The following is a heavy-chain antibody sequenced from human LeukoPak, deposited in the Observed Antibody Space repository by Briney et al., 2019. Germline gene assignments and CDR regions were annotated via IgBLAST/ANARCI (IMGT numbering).Heavy chain of an antibody. J-gene: IGHJ5*02. CDR3: ARTKDTTVIMFDN. Sequence: SQTLSLTCTVSGGSITSGGYYWSWIRQSPGKGLEWIGYIYYSGGSYYNPSLRSRVTISTDRSKNQLSLKLSSVTAADTAVYYCARTKDTTVIMFDNWGQGTLVTVSS. CDR2: IYYSGGS. D-gene: IGHD1-1*01. CDR1: GGSITSGGYY. V-gene: IGHV4-30-4*01.